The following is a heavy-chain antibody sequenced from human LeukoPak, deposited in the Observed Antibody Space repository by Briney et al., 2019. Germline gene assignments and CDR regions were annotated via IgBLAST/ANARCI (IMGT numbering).Heavy chain of an antibody. CDR3: AREVVVGGNYYYYYGMDV. CDR2: ISYDGSNK. V-gene: IGHV3-30-3*01. J-gene: IGHJ6*02. D-gene: IGHD1-26*01. CDR1: GFTFSSYA. Sequence: GRSLRLSCAASGFTFSSYAIHWVRQAPGKGLEWVAVISYDGSNKYYADSVKGRFTISRDNSKNTLYLQMNSLRAEDTAVYYCAREVVVGGNYYYYYGMDVWGQGTTVTVSS.